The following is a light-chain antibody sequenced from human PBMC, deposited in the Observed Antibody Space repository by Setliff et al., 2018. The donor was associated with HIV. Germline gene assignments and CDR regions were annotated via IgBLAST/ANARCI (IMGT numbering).Light chain of an antibody. J-gene: IGLJ1*01. CDR1: SSDVGSYNL. CDR3: CSYAGSNILYV. CDR2: EGN. Sequence: QSALTQHASVSGSPGQSITISCTGTSSDVGSYNLVSWYQQHPGKAPKLMIYEGNKRPSGVSYRFSGSKSGNTASLTISGLQAEDEADYYCCSYAGSNILYVFGTGTKVTVL. V-gene: IGLV2-23*01.